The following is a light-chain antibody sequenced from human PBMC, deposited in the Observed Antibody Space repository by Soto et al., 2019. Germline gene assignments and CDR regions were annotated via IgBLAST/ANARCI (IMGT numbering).Light chain of an antibody. CDR3: SSYGGSNTVV. J-gene: IGLJ2*01. Sequence: QSALTQPPSSSGSPGQSVTISCTGSSSDVGGYKYVSWYQQHPGKAPKLMIYEVSKRPSGVPDRLSGSKSGNTDSLTVSGLQAEDEADYYCSSYGGSNTVVFGGGTKLTVL. V-gene: IGLV2-8*01. CDR1: SSDVGGYKY. CDR2: EVS.